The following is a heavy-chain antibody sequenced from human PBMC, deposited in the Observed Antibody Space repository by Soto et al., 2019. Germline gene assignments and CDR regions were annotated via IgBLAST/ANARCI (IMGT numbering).Heavy chain of an antibody. CDR1: GFTFSGSA. CDR3: TRPFYDFWSGSPETFDI. Sequence: GGSLRLSXAASGFTFSGSAMHWVRQASGKGLEWVGRIRSKANSYATAYAASVKGRFTISRDDSKNTAYLQMNSLKTEDTAVYYCTRPFYDFWSGSPETFDIWGQGTMVTVSS. V-gene: IGHV3-73*01. J-gene: IGHJ3*02. D-gene: IGHD3-3*01. CDR2: IRSKANSYAT.